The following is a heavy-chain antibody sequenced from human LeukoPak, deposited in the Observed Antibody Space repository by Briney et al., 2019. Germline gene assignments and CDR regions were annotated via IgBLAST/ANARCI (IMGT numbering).Heavy chain of an antibody. D-gene: IGHD5-12*01. CDR2: ISGSGGST. Sequence: PGGSLRLSCAASGFTFSSYAMSWVRQAPGKGLEWVSAISGSGGSTYYADSVKGRFTISRDNSKNTLYPQMNSLRAEDTAVYYCAKSRIVATICDYWGQGTLVTVSS. CDR3: AKSRIVATICDY. V-gene: IGHV3-23*01. J-gene: IGHJ4*02. CDR1: GFTFSSYA.